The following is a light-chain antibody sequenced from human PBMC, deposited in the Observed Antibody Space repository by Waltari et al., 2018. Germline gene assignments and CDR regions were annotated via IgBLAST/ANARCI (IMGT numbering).Light chain of an antibody. CDR3: QQRSSWTPHT. V-gene: IGKV3-11*01. Sequence: EIVLTQSPATLSLSPGETATLSCRASQSVGTYLAWYQQKPGQAPWLLIYDASNRATGIPDRFRGSESGTDFTLTISSLEPEDFALYYCQQRSSWTPHTFGQGARLEIK. CDR1: QSVGTY. CDR2: DAS. J-gene: IGKJ2*01.